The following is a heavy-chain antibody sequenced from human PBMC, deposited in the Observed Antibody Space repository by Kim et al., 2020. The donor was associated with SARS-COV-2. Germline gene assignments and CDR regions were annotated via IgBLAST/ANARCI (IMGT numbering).Heavy chain of an antibody. V-gene: IGHV3-30*18. Sequence: GGSLRLSCAASGFTFSSYGMHWVRQAPGKGLEWVAVISYDGSNKYYADSVKGRFTISRDNSKNTLYLQMNSLRAEDTAVYYCAKPTFLDDYYDSSGYYYDAFDIWGQGTMVTVAS. CDR1: GFTFSSYG. D-gene: IGHD3-22*01. CDR3: AKPTFLDDYYDSSGYYYDAFDI. J-gene: IGHJ3*02. CDR2: ISYDGSNK.